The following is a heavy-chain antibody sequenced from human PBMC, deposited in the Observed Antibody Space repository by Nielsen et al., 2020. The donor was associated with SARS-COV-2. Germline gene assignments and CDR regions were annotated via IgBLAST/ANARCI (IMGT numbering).Heavy chain of an antibody. CDR1: GYTFTSYY. CDR2: INPSGGST. Sequence: ASVKVSCKASGYTFTSYYMHWVRQAPGQGLEWMVIINPSGGSTSYAQKFQGRVTMTRDTSTSTVYMELSSLRSEDTAVYYCARDASFFRSSYDSSGEPPSAFDIWGQGTMVTVSS. CDR3: ARDASFFRSSYDSSGEPPSAFDI. J-gene: IGHJ3*02. V-gene: IGHV1-46*01. D-gene: IGHD3-22*01.